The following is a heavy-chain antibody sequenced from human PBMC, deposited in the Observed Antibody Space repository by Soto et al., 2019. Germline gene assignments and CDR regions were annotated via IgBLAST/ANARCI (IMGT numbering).Heavy chain of an antibody. Sequence: QVQLQESGPGLVKPSQTLSLTCTVSGGSINSGDYYWSWVRQVPGKGLEWIGFISYSGNTHYNPSLESRVTISKDTSQNQFSLRLNSMTAADSAVYYCAREVSPNSRGWYTVLVRWFDPWGQGTLVTVSS. J-gene: IGHJ5*02. CDR1: GGSINSGDYY. CDR3: AREVSPNSRGWYTVLVRWFDP. D-gene: IGHD6-19*01. V-gene: IGHV4-31*03. CDR2: ISYSGNT.